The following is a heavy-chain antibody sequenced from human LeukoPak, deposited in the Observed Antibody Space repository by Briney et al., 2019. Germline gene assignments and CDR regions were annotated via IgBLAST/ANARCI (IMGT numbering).Heavy chain of an antibody. Sequence: SETLSLTCAVYGGSFSGYYWSWIRQPPGKGLEWIGEINHSGSTNYNPSLKSRVTISVDTSKNQFSLKLSSVTAADTAVYYCAGCVGKLRFLEWLFSDYAFDIWGQGTMVTVSS. CDR3: AGCVGKLRFLEWLFSDYAFDI. CDR2: INHSGST. J-gene: IGHJ3*02. V-gene: IGHV4-34*01. CDR1: GGSFSGYY. D-gene: IGHD3-3*01.